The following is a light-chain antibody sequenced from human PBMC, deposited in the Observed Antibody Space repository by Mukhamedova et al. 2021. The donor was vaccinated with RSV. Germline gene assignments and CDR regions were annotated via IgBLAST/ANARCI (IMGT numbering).Light chain of an antibody. CDR3: QALNVYPHT. V-gene: IGKV1-9*01. J-gene: IGKJ4*01. Sequence: YTASNLQSGVPSRFSGSGSGPDFTLTISSLQPEDFATYYCQALNVYPHTFGGGTKVE. CDR2: TAS.